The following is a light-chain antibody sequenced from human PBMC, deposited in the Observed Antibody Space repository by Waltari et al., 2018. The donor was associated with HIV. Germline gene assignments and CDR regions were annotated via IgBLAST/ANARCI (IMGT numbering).Light chain of an antibody. CDR1: TPNIGIKP. V-gene: IGLV1-44*01. Sequence: QSVVTQPPSVSGTPGQTVTISCSGSTPNIGIKPVNSYQPPPGTAPKRPSSGNCPRPSGVPDRFSASKSGTSASLAISGLQSEDEADYDCASWDASLNGWVVGGGTKLTGL. CDR2: GNC. CDR3: ASWDASLNGWV. J-gene: IGLJ3*02.